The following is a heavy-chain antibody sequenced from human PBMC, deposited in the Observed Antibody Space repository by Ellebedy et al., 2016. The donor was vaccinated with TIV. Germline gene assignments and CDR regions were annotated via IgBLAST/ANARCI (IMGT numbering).Heavy chain of an antibody. D-gene: IGHD1-26*01. Sequence: MPSETLSLTCTVSGASLSSAYWSWIRQSAGKGLGWFGRIYTSGNTNYNPSLKSRVTMSVDTSKNHFSLKLTSVTAADTARYDCARGGSFANFWGQGILVTVSS. J-gene: IGHJ4*02. CDR1: GASLSSAY. V-gene: IGHV4-4*07. CDR2: IYTSGNT. CDR3: ARGGSFANF.